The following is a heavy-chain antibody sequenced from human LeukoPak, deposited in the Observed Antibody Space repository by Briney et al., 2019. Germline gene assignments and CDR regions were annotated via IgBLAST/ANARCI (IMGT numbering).Heavy chain of an antibody. J-gene: IGHJ3*02. D-gene: IGHD3-22*01. CDR3: AHTRHYYDSSADAFDI. CDR1: GGSISSGGYS. CDR2: IYYSGST. V-gene: IGHV4-30-4*07. Sequence: SETLSLTCAVSGGSISSGGYSWSWIRQPPGKGLEWIGYIYYSGSTYYNPSLKSRVTVSVDTSKNQFSLKLSSVTAADTALYYCAHTRHYYDSSADAFDIWGQGTMVTVSS.